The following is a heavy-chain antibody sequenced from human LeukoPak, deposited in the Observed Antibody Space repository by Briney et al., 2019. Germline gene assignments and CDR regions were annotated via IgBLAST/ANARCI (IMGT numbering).Heavy chain of an antibody. CDR2: IIPIFGIA. D-gene: IGHD3-22*01. V-gene: IGHV1-69*04. CDR1: GGTFSSYA. J-gene: IGHJ3*02. Sequence: SVKVSCKASGGTFSSYAISWVRQAPGQGLEWMGRIIPIFGIANYAQKFQGRVTITADKSTSTAYMELSSLRSEDTAVYYCATQGVDYYDSSRNAFDIWGQGTMVTVSS. CDR3: ATQGVDYYDSSRNAFDI.